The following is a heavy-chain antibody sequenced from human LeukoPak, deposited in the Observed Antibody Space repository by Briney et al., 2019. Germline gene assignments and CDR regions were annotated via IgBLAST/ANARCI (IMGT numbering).Heavy chain of an antibody. V-gene: IGHV1-69*13. J-gene: IGHJ4*02. CDR2: IIPIFGTA. Sequence: ASVTVSCKASGYTFTSYGISWVRQAPGQGLEWMGGIIPIFGTANYAQKFQGRVTITADESTSTAYMELSSLRSEDTAVYYCARGDSSGYYSLYFDYWGQGTLVTVSS. CDR3: ARGDSSGYYSLYFDY. CDR1: GYTFTSYG. D-gene: IGHD3-22*01.